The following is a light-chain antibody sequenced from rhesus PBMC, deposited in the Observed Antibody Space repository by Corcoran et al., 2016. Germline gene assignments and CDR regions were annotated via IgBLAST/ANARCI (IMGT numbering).Light chain of an antibody. CDR2: YAS. V-gene: IGKV3-35*01. Sequence: EIVMTQSPATLSLSPGERATLSCRASQSVSSNLAWYQQIPGPAPRPLIYYASNRATGIPDRFNGSGAVTDFTLTISSLEPEDVGVYYCQQYNNWNSFGQGTKVEIK. J-gene: IGKJ2*01. CDR1: QSVSSN. CDR3: QQYNNWNS.